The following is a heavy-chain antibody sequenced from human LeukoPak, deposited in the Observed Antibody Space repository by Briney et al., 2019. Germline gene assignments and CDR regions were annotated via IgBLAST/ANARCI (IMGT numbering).Heavy chain of an antibody. CDR1: GFTFSSYA. D-gene: IGHD5-12*01. CDR2: ISYEGSNK. Sequence: GGSLRLSCAASGFTFSSYAMHWVRQAPGKGLEWVAVISYEGSNKYYADSVKGRFTISRDNSKNTLYLQMNSLRAEDTAVYYCARDGYSGYDYVDYFDYWGQGTLVTVSS. CDR3: ARDGYSGYDYVDYFDY. V-gene: IGHV3-30*04. J-gene: IGHJ4*02.